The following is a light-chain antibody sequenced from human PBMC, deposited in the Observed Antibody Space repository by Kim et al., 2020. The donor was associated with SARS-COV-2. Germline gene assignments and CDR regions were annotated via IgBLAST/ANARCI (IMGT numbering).Light chain of an antibody. V-gene: IGKV1-16*01. Sequence: AAVGDRVSITCRASQEISDHLAWFQQKPGKAPKSLINAASRLQSGVPSRFSGSGSGTEFTLTISSLQPDDFGTYYCQQYSSYLWTFGQGTKVDIK. J-gene: IGKJ1*01. CDR1: QEISDH. CDR2: AAS. CDR3: QQYSSYLWT.